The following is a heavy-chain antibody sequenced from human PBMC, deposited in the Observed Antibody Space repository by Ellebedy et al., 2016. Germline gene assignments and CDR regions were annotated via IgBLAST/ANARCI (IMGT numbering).Heavy chain of an antibody. D-gene: IGHD2-21*02. CDR3: ARWAGGGDCYFDY. Sequence: GESLKISXKDYGYMTTNYWIAWVRQMPGKGLEWMGAIYLGDSDTRYSPSFQGQVAISADKSISTAYLQWSSLKASDTAMYYCARWAGGGDCYFDYWGQGTLVTVSS. CDR2: IYLGDSDT. CDR1: GYMTTNYW. J-gene: IGHJ4*02. V-gene: IGHV5-51*01.